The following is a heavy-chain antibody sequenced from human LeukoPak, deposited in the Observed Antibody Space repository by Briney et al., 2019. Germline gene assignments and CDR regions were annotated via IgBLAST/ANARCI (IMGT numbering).Heavy chain of an antibody. V-gene: IGHV4-59*01. Sequence: SETLSLTCTASGGSIISYYWSWIRQPPGKGLEWIGYIYYSGNTNYNPSLKSRVTISLDTSRNQFSLKLSSVTAADTAVYYCARGSLTGRTGYDFVSWGQGTLVTVSS. CDR3: ARGSLTGRTGYDFVS. J-gene: IGHJ4*02. CDR2: IYYSGNT. D-gene: IGHD3-9*01. CDR1: GGSIISYY.